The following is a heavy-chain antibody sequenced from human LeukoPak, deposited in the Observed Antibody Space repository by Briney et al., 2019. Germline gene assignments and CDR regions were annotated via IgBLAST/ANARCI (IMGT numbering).Heavy chain of an antibody. V-gene: IGHV4-59*01. CDR3: AREGGWYNWFDP. CDR1: GGSISSYY. Sequence: SETLSLTCTVSGGSISSYYWSWIWQPPGKGLEWIGYIYYSGSTNYNPSLKSRVTISVDTSKNQFSLKLSSVTAADTAVYYCAREGGWYNWFDPWGQGTLVTVSS. J-gene: IGHJ5*02. D-gene: IGHD6-19*01. CDR2: IYYSGST.